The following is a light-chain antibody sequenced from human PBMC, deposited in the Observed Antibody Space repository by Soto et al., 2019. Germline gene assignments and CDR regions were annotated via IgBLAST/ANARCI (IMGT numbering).Light chain of an antibody. CDR3: QQYGSSPYT. V-gene: IGKV3-20*01. CDR2: GAS. J-gene: IGKJ2*01. Sequence: EIVLTQSPGTLSLSPGERVTLSCRASQSVRSSYLAWYQQKPGQAPRLLIYGASSRATGIPDRFSGSGSGTDFTLTISSLEPEDFAVYCCQQYGSSPYTFGQGPKLEI. CDR1: QSVRSSY.